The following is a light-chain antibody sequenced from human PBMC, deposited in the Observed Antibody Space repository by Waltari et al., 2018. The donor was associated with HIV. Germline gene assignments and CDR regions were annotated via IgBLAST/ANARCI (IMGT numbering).Light chain of an antibody. Sequence: QSVLTQSSSASGTPGQRVTISCSGSTSNIGSNYVYWYQQLPGTAPKLLIYRNNTRPPGVPDLSSVSKSGTSAFLAIIGLRSEDEADYYCAAWDDSLEEIWGLGGGTKLTVL. CDR3: AAWDDSLEEIWG. CDR1: TSNIGSNY. V-gene: IGLV1-47*01. CDR2: RNN. J-gene: IGLJ3*02.